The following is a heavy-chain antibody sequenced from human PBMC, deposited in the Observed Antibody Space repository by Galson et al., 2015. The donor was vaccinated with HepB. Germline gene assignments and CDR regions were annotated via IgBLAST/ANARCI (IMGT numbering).Heavy chain of an antibody. CDR3: AKHNTGGIFYFQGMDV. Sequence: LSLTCSVSGGSIINRDHYWVWIRQPPGKGLEWIGSFYYSESNSYNPSLKSLVTISGDTSKNQVSLRLTSVTAADTAAYFCAKHNTGGIFYFQGMDVWGQGTTVTVSS. CDR2: FYYSESN. CDR1: GGSIINRDHY. V-gene: IGHV4-39*07. J-gene: IGHJ6*02. D-gene: IGHD1-1*01.